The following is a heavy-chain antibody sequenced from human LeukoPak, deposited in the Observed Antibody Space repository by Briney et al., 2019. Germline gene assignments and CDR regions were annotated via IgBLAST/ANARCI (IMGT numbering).Heavy chain of an antibody. D-gene: IGHD5-12*01. Sequence: PGGSLRLSCAASGFTFSDYYMSWIRQAPGKGLEWVAFIRYDGSNKYYADSVKGRSTISRDNSKNTLYLQMNSLRAEDTAVYYCAKDKGHTVATIMGVGDYWGQGTLVAVSS. V-gene: IGHV3-30*02. CDR1: GFTFSDYY. CDR2: IRYDGSNK. CDR3: AKDKGHTVATIMGVGDY. J-gene: IGHJ4*02.